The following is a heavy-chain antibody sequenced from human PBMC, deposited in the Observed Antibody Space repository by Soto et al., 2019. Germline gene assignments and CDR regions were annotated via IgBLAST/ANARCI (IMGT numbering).Heavy chain of an antibody. V-gene: IGHV3-74*01. CDR1: GFTFSSYW. Sequence: EVQLVESGGGLVQPGGSLRLSCAASGFTFSSYWMHWVRQVPEKGLVWVSRINSDGTITNYADAVKGRFTISRDNVKNTLYLQMNSLRAEDTAVYYCVRYSRTVGGSYRPDYWGQGTVVTVSS. CDR2: INSDGTIT. CDR3: VRYSRTVGGSYRPDY. D-gene: IGHD3-16*02. J-gene: IGHJ4*02.